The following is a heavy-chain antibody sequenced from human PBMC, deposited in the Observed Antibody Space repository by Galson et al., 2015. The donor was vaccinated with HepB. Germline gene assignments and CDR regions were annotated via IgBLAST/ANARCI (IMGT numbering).Heavy chain of an antibody. J-gene: IGHJ4*02. V-gene: IGHV5-10-1*01. D-gene: IGHD4-23*01. CDR3: ARRRRSLYGGNSQDFDY. Sequence: QSGAEVKKPGESLRISCKGSGYSFTSYWISWVRQMPGKGLEWMGRIDPSDSYTNYSPSFQGHVTISADKSISTAYLQWSSLKASDTAMYYCARRRRSLYGGNSQDFDYWGQGTLVTVSS. CDR1: GYSFTSYW. CDR2: IDPSDSYT.